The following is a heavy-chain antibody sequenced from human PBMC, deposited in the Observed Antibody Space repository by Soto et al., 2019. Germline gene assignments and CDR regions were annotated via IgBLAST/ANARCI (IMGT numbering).Heavy chain of an antibody. CDR2: INAGNGNT. Sequence: ASVKVSCKASGYTFTSYAMHWVRQAPGQRLEWMGWINAGNGNTKYSQKFQGRVTITRDTSASTAYMELSSLRSEDTAVYYCARSYGSGSYRHNWFGPWGQGTLVTVSS. CDR3: ARSYGSGSYRHNWFGP. V-gene: IGHV1-3*01. CDR1: GYTFTSYA. D-gene: IGHD3-10*01. J-gene: IGHJ5*02.